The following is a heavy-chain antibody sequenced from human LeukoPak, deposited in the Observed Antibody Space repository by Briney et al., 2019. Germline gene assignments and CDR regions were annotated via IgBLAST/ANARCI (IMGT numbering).Heavy chain of an antibody. Sequence: GESLKISCNGSGYSFSSYWIGWVRHMPGKGLEWRGIIYPGDSDTRYSPSFQGQVTISADKSISNPYLQWGILKASDTAMYYCARHVGDETGSHFDYWGQGTLVTVSS. CDR2: IYPGDSDT. CDR3: ARHVGDETGSHFDY. J-gene: IGHJ4*02. V-gene: IGHV5-51*01. CDR1: GYSFSSYW. D-gene: IGHD1-1*01.